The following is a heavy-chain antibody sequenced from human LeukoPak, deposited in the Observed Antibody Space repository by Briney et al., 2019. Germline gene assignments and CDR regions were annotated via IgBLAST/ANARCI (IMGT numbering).Heavy chain of an antibody. CDR3: ARETSLYSGSYYVAAFDI. Sequence: SETLSLTCTVSGGSISSSSYYWGWIRQPPGKGLEWIGSIYYSGSTYYTPSLKSRVTISVDTSKNQFSLKLSSVTAADTAVYYCARETSLYSGSYYVAAFDIWGQGTMVIVSS. CDR1: GGSISSSSYY. V-gene: IGHV4-39*07. CDR2: IYYSGST. J-gene: IGHJ3*02. D-gene: IGHD1-26*01.